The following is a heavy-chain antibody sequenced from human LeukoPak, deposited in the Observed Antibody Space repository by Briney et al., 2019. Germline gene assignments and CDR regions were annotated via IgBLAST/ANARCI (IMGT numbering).Heavy chain of an antibody. V-gene: IGHV1-8*01. CDR1: GYTFTSYD. CDR3: AREETYYDFWSGWGFDY. J-gene: IGHJ4*02. D-gene: IGHD3-3*01. Sequence: ASVKVFCKASGYTFTSYDINWVRQATGQGLEWMGWMNPNSGNTGYAQKFQGRVTMTRNTSISTAYMELSSLRSEDTAVYYCAREETYYDFWSGWGFDYWGQGTLVTVSS. CDR2: MNPNSGNT.